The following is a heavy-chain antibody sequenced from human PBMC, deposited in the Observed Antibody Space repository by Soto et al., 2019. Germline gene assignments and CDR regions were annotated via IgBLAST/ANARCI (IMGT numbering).Heavy chain of an antibody. V-gene: IGHV4-30-2*01. CDR3: ARGTVVAIDY. CDR2: IYHSGST. Sequence: QLQLQESGSGLVKPSQTLSLTCAVSGGSISSGGYSWSWIRQPPGKGLEWIGYIYHSGSTYYNPSFKGRVTIPVARSKHPFSLKLSSVTAADTAVYYCARGTVVAIDYWGQGTLVTVSS. J-gene: IGHJ4*02. CDR1: GGSISSGGYS. D-gene: IGHD2-21*01.